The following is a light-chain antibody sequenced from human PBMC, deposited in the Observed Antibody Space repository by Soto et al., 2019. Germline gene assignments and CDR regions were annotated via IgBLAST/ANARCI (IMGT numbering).Light chain of an antibody. CDR3: QQYYSYPT. Sequence: AIRMTQSPSSFSASTGDRVTITCRASQGISSYLAWYQQKPGKAPKLLIYAASTLQSGVPSRFSGSGSGTDFTFTISCLQSEDFATYYCQQYYSYPTFGQGTKVDIK. V-gene: IGKV1-8*01. CDR2: AAS. J-gene: IGKJ1*01. CDR1: QGISSY.